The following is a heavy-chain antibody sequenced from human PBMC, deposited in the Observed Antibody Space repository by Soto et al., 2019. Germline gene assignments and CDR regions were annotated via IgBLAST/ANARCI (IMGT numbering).Heavy chain of an antibody. V-gene: IGHV1-69*01. CDR3: ARVAKEVAGTFDS. Sequence: QVQLVQSGAEVKKPGSSVKVSCKASGGTFSSYAISWVRQAPGQGLEWMGGIIPIFGTANYAQTFQGSVTITEGASTSTTYMELSSLRSEDTAVYYGARVAKEVAGTFDSWGQGTLVTVSS. J-gene: IGHJ4*02. CDR1: GGTFSSYA. CDR2: IIPIFGTA. D-gene: IGHD6-13*01.